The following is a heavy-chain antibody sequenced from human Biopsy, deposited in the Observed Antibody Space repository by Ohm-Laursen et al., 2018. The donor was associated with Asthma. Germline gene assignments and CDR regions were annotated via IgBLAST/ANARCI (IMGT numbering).Heavy chain of an antibody. CDR2: IYYSGST. CDR3: VRGVIANWFDP. J-gene: IGHJ5*02. V-gene: IGHV4-59*01. CDR1: GGSISDYY. Sequence: SETLSLTCTVSGGSISDYYKTWFRQPPGKGLEWIGYIYYSGSTNYNPSLKSRVTISEDTSKNQFSLKLTSVTAADTAVYYCVRGVIANWFDPWGQGTLVTVSS. D-gene: IGHD3-16*02.